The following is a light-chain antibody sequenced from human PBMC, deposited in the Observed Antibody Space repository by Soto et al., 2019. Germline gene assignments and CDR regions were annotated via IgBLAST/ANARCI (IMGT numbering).Light chain of an antibody. CDR2: DVS. Sequence: QSALTQPASVSGSPGQSITISCTGTSSDVGGYNHVSWYQQHPGKAPKFMIYDVSNRPSGGSNRFSGSKSGNTASLTISGRQAEDEADYYCSSYTSSSTDVFGTGIKVTVL. CDR1: SSDVGGYNH. CDR3: SSYTSSSTDV. V-gene: IGLV2-14*01. J-gene: IGLJ1*01.